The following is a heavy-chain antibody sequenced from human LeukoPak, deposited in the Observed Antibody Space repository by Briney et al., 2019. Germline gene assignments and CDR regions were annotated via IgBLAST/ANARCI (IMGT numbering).Heavy chain of an antibody. J-gene: IGHJ5*02. CDR2: FDPEDGET. CDR1: GYTLTELS. CDR3: ATLSPAAFPWFDP. V-gene: IGHV1-24*01. Sequence: ASVKVSCKVSGYTLTELSVHWVRQAPGKGLEWMGGFDPEDGETIYAQKFQGRVTMTEDTSTDTAYMELSSLRSEDTAVYYCATLSPAAFPWFDPWGQGTLVTVSS. D-gene: IGHD2-2*01.